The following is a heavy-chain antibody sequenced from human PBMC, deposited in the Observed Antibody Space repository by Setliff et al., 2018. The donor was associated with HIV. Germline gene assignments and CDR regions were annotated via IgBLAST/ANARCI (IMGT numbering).Heavy chain of an antibody. J-gene: IGHJ6*03. D-gene: IGHD2-8*01. V-gene: IGHV1-18*01. Sequence: VASVKVSCKASGYTFTSYGISWVRQAPGQGLEWMEWISAYNGNTNYAQKLQGRVTMTTDTSTSTAYMELRSLRSDDTAVYYCARDRRAYALHYYYYYMDVWGKGTTVTVSS. CDR1: GYTFTSYG. CDR2: ISAYNGNT. CDR3: ARDRRAYALHYYYYYMDV.